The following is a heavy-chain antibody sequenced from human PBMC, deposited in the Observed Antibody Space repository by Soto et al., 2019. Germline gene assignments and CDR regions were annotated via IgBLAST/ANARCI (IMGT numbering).Heavy chain of an antibody. V-gene: IGHV1-69*01. D-gene: IGHD7-27*01. CDR2: IIPLFGTT. Sequence: QRQVVQSGVEVRRPGSSVKVSCKASGDTFKNCVISWVRQAPGQGLEWMGGIIPLFGTTDFAQRSQGRLTITTAESRTTAYMELSRQTSDDTATYYCAAELGFGKISLGWG. CDR1: GDTFKNCV. CDR3: AAELGFGKISLG. J-gene: IGHJ1*01.